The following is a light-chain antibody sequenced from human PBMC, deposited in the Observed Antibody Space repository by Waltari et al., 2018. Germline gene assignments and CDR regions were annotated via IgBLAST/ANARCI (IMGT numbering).Light chain of an antibody. J-gene: IGKJ1*01. V-gene: IGKV3-20*01. Sequence: IVLTQSPGTLSLSPGERVTLFCKARESVGSNRLAWYQQKQGQAPRLLVYGASTSATCIPDRFSGGGSGTDFTLIISRLEPEDSAVYYCQQYAGSPRTFGQGTKVEIK. CDR1: ESVGSNR. CDR3: QQYAGSPRT. CDR2: GAS.